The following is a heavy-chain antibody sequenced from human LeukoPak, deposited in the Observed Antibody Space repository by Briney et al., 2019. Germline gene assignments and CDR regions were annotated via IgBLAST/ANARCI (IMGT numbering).Heavy chain of an antibody. J-gene: IGHJ4*02. D-gene: IGHD3-22*01. CDR2: IYYSGST. V-gene: IGHV4-59*08. Sequence: PSETLSLTCTVSGGSISSYYWSWIRQPPGKGLEWIGYIYYSGSTNYNPSLKSRVTISVDTSKNQFSLKLSSVTAADTAVYYCARLYYYDSTPLFDYWGQGTLVTVSP. CDR3: ARLYYYDSTPLFDY. CDR1: GGSISSYY.